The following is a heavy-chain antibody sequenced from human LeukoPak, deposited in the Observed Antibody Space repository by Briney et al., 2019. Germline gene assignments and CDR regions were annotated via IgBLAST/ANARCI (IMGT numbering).Heavy chain of an antibody. CDR1: GFTFRSYS. V-gene: IGHV3-7*01. Sequence: GGSLRLSCTASGFTFRSYSMNGVRQAPGKGLEWVANIKQDGSEKYYVDSVKGRFTISRDNAKNSLYLQMNSLRAEDTAVYYCARDWSNGGDYGFDYWGQGTLVTVSS. CDR3: ARDWSNGGDYGFDY. D-gene: IGHD4-17*01. CDR2: IKQDGSEK. J-gene: IGHJ4*02.